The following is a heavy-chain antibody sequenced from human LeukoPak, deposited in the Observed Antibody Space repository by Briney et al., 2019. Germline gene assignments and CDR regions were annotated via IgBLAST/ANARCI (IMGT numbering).Heavy chain of an antibody. V-gene: IGHV3-23*01. D-gene: IGHD3-3*01. CDR1: GFTFTRYA. CDR3: AKASFYYDFWSGPFAS. J-gene: IGHJ4*02. CDR2: ISRRADST. Sequence: PGGSLRLSCATSGFTFTRYAMSWVRQAPGKGLEWVAAISRRADSTYYADSVKGRLTISRDNAKSSLFLQMNSLRAEDTAVYYCAKASFYYDFWSGPFASWGQGSLVVVSS.